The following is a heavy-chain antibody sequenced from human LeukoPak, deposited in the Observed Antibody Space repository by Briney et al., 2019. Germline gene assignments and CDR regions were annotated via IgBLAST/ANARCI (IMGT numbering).Heavy chain of an antibody. J-gene: IGHJ6*02. CDR2: ISGSGGDT. D-gene: IGHD2-15*01. CDR1: GFTFSNYA. V-gene: IGHV3-23*01. Sequence: PGGSLRLSCTASGFTFSNYAMNWVRQAPGRGLEWVSTISGSGGDTYYADSVKGRFTISRDNSENTLFLLMNSLRAKDTAVYYCAQYCSGGGCWSYYYYGMDVWGQGTTVTVSS. CDR3: AQYCSGGGCWSYYYYGMDV.